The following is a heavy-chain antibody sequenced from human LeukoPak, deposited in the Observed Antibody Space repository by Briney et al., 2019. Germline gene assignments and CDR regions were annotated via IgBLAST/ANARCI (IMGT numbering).Heavy chain of an antibody. CDR1: GGSISSYY. D-gene: IGHD4-17*01. CDR2: IYYSGST. J-gene: IGHJ4*02. V-gene: IGHV4-59*01. CDR3: ARELDYGDYASYFDY. Sequence: SETLSLTCTVSGGSISSYYWSWIRQPPGKGLEWIGYIYYSGSTNYNPSLKSRVTISVDTSKNQFSLKLSSVTAADTAVYYCARELDYGDYASYFDYWGQGTLVTVSS.